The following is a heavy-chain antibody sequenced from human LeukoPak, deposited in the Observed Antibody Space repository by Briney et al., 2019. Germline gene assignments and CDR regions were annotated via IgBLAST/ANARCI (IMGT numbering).Heavy chain of an antibody. D-gene: IGHD3-3*01. CDR1: GYTFTSYD. Sequence: ASVKVSCKASGYTFTSYDINWVRQATGQGLEWMGWMSPNSGNTGYAQKFQGRVTMTRNTSISTAYMELSSLRSEDTAVYYCARGLDTIFGVVINSGDYWGQGTLVTVSS. CDR3: ARGLDTIFGVVINSGDY. CDR2: MSPNSGNT. J-gene: IGHJ4*02. V-gene: IGHV1-8*01.